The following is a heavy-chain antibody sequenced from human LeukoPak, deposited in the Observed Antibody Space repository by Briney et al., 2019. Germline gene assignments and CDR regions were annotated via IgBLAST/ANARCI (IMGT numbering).Heavy chain of an antibody. D-gene: IGHD6-6*01. Sequence: GGSLRLSCAASGFTFSSYGMHWVRQAPGKGLEWVAVIWYGGSNKYYADSVKGRFTISRDNSKNTLYLQMNSLRAEDTAVYYCASALVDYFDYWGQGTLVTVSS. CDR1: GFTFSSYG. CDR2: IWYGGSNK. CDR3: ASALVDYFDY. V-gene: IGHV3-33*08. J-gene: IGHJ4*02.